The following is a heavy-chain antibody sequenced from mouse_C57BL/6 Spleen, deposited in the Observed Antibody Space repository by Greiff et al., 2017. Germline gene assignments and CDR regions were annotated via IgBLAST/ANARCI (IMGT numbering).Heavy chain of an antibody. CDR2: INPNNGGT. J-gene: IGHJ4*01. Sequence: VHVKQSGPELVKPGASVKMSCKASGYTFTDYNMHWVKQSHGKSLEWIGYINPNNGGTSYNQKFKGKATLTVNKSSSTAYMELRSLTSEDSAVYYCARWGLRREAMDYWGQGTSVTVSS. D-gene: IGHD2-4*01. CDR3: ARWGLRREAMDY. CDR1: GYTFTDYN. V-gene: IGHV1-22*01.